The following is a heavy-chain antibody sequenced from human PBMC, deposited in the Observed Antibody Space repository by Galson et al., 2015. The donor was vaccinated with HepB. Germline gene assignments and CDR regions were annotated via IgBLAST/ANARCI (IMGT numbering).Heavy chain of an antibody. V-gene: IGHV3-48*01. CDR1: GLSISDYN. CDR3: AKDLSILLDAFDI. Sequence: SLRLSCTASGLSISDYNMDWGRQAPGQGLEWVCYIRLDSSRIFYSDSVRGRFTISRDSAMDSLFLQMNSLRAEDTAVYYCAKDLSILLDAFDIWGQGTMVTVSS. J-gene: IGHJ3*02. CDR2: IRLDSSRI.